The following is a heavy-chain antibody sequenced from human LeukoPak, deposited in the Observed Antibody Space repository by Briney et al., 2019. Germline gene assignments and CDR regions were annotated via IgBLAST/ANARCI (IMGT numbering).Heavy chain of an antibody. Sequence: PGGSLRLSCAASGFTFSSYSMNWVRQAPGKGLEWVSSISSSSYIYYADSVKGRFTISRDNAKNSLYLRMNSLRAEDTAVYYCARTNTEYSSGWYSFDPWGQGTLVTVSS. CDR3: ARTNTEYSSGWYSFDP. D-gene: IGHD6-19*01. V-gene: IGHV3-21*01. J-gene: IGHJ5*02. CDR1: GFTFSSYS. CDR2: ISSSSYI.